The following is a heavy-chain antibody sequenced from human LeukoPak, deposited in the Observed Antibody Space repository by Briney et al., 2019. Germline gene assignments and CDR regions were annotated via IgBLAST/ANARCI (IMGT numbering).Heavy chain of an antibody. V-gene: IGHV3-74*01. Sequence: PGGSLGLSCAASGFTFSSYWMHWVRQAPGEGLVWVSGINSDGRRTSYADSVKGRFTISRDNAKNTLYVQMNSLRAEDTAVYYCATGLNRRGYLVSWGQGTLVTVSS. CDR3: ATGLNRRGYLVS. CDR2: INSDGRRT. J-gene: IGHJ4*02. CDR1: GFTFSSYW. D-gene: IGHD3-22*01.